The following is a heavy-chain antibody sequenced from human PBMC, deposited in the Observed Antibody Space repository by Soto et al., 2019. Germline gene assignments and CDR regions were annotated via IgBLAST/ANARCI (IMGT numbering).Heavy chain of an antibody. J-gene: IGHJ4*02. CDR3: VRQTYSSGSNDY. D-gene: IGHD6-19*01. Sequence: SETLSLTCTVSGGSISSYYWSWIRQPPGKGLEWIGYIYYSGSTNYNPSLKSRVTMSVDTSKNQFSLKLSSVTAADTAVYYCVRQTYSSGSNDYWGQGTLVTVSS. V-gene: IGHV4-59*08. CDR2: IYYSGST. CDR1: GGSISSYY.